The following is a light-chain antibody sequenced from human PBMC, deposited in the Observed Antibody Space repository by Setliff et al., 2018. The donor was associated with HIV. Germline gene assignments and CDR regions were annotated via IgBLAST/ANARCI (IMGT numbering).Light chain of an antibody. V-gene: IGLV2-11*01. CDR1: TSDVGGYNF. J-gene: IGLJ1*01. CDR2: DVI. Sequence: QSALAQPRSVPGSPGQSVTISCTGTTSDVGGYNFVSWYQHHPGKAPKLMIYDVIKRPSGVPDRFSGSKSGNTASLTISGLQAEDEADYYCCSYAGSHTFVFGTGTKATVL. CDR3: CSYAGSHTFV.